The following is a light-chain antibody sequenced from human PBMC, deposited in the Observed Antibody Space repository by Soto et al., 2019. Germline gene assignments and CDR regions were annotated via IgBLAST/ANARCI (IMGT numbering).Light chain of an antibody. Sequence: DIQMTQSPSTLSASLGDRATITCRASQSINTWFAGYQQKPGEPPNLLIYDGSTCERGVPSRFSGSGSGTEFTLSISSLEPGDFATYYCQQYKTYSRTFGQGTQVEVK. V-gene: IGKV1-5*01. J-gene: IGKJ1*01. CDR3: QQYKTYSRT. CDR2: DGS. CDR1: QSINTW.